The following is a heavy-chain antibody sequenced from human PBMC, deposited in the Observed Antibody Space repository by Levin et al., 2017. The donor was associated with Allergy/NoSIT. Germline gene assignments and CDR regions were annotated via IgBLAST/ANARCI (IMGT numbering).Heavy chain of an antibody. CDR2: IYNSGST. Sequence: ASETLSLTCSVSGASISTGANYWTWIRQHPGRGLEWIGYIYNSGSTYYNPSLKSRVTMSLDTSRNHFSLELTSVTSADTAVYYCAKAGRGLGDNFDSWGQGALVTVSS. J-gene: IGHJ4*02. V-gene: IGHV4-31*03. D-gene: IGHD3-16*01. CDR1: GASISTGANY. CDR3: AKAGRGLGDNFDS.